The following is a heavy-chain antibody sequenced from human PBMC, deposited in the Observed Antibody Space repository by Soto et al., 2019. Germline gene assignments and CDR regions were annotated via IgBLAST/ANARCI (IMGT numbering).Heavy chain of an antibody. CDR1: GFTFTSSA. Sequence: GASVKVSCKASGFTFTSSAVQWVRQARGQRLEWIGWIVVGSGNTNYAQKFQERVTITRDMSTSTAYMELSSLRSEDTAVYYCAADPARGYYDSSGYYGHYYYYGMDVWG. J-gene: IGHJ6*02. CDR3: AADPARGYYDSSGYYGHYYYYGMDV. D-gene: IGHD3-22*01. CDR2: IVVGSGNT. V-gene: IGHV1-58*01.